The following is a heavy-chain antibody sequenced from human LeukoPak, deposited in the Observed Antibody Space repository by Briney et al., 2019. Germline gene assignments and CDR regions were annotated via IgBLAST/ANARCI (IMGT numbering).Heavy chain of an antibody. D-gene: IGHD5-12*01. J-gene: IGHJ4*02. CDR1: GYTFSGYY. V-gene: IGHV1-2*02. CDR2: INSNSGAT. Sequence: GASVNVSCKASGYTFSGYYMHWVRQAPGQGLEWLGWINSNSGATNYAQKFQGRVTMTRDTSISTVYMELSRLTPDDTAVYYCARDRGYSGYDWWGQGTLVTVSS. CDR3: ARDRGYSGYDW.